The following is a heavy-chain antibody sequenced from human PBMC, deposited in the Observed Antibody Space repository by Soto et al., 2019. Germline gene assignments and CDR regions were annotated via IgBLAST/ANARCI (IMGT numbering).Heavy chain of an antibody. D-gene: IGHD3-3*01. J-gene: IGHJ6*02. V-gene: IGHV1-18*01. CDR2: ISAYNGNT. CDR1: GYTFTSYG. CDR3: ATVACVLARGYYYGMDV. Sequence: VSVKVSCKASGYTFTSYGISWVRQAPGQGLEWMGWISAYNGNTNYAQKLQGRVTMTTDTSTSTAYMELRSLRSDDTAVYYCATVACVLARGYYYGMDVWGQGTTVTVSS.